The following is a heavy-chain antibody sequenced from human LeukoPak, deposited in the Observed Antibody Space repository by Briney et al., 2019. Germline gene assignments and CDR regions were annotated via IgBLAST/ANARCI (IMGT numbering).Heavy chain of an antibody. CDR3: ARDRDGYNDY. Sequence: ASVKVSCKSSGYTLTSYYMHWVRQAPGQGLEWMGIIHPGGGSTSHAQKFQGRVTMTRDTSTSTVYMELSSLRSEDTAVYYCARDRDGYNDYWGQGTLISVSS. CDR2: IHPGGGST. D-gene: IGHD5-24*01. J-gene: IGHJ4*02. CDR1: GYTLTSYY. V-gene: IGHV1-46*01.